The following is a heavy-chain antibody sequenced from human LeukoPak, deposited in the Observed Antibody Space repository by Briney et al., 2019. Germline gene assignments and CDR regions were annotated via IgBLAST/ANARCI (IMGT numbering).Heavy chain of an antibody. CDR3: AKQKRTEIQLWLRPLDH. CDR2: ISGSGGST. J-gene: IGHJ4*02. V-gene: IGHV3-23*01. CDR1: GFTFSSYA. D-gene: IGHD5-18*01. Sequence: GGSLRLSCAASGFTFSSYAMSWVRQAPGKGLEWVSAISGSGGSTYYADSVKGRFTISRDNSKNTLYLQMNSLRAEDTAVYYCAKQKRTEIQLWLRPLDHWGQGTLVTVSS.